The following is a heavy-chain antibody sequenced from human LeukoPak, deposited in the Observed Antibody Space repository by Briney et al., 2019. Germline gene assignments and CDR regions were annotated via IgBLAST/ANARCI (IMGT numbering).Heavy chain of an antibody. CDR3: VKGLVLAVDYFDP. CDR2: ISNNADRT. CDR1: GFTFSSDA. J-gene: IGHJ5*02. V-gene: IGHV3-64D*09. Sequence: GGSLRLSCSASGFTFSSDAMHWVRQAPGKGLEYVSGISNNADRTYYADSVKGRFTISRDNSKNTLYLQMSSLRPEDTAVYYCVKGLVLAVDYFDPWGQGTLVTVSS. D-gene: IGHD3-16*01.